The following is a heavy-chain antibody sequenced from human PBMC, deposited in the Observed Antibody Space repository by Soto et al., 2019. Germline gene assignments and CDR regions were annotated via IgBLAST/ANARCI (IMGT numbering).Heavy chain of an antibody. CDR2: IRSSGTII. J-gene: IGHJ3*02. Sequence: GGSLRLSCAASGFTFSDYYMSWIRQAPGKGLEWVSYIRSSGTIIYYADSVKGRFTISRDNAKNSLYLQMNSLRAEDTAVYYCARDVHDGLDIWGQGTMLTVSS. CDR3: ARDVHDGLDI. V-gene: IGHV3-11*01. CDR1: GFTFSDYY.